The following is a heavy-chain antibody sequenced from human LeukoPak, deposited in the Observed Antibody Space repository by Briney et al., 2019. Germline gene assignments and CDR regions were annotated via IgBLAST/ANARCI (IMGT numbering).Heavy chain of an antibody. CDR3: ARVVVVVPDNWFDP. J-gene: IGHJ5*02. CDR2: IYASGST. D-gene: IGHD2-2*01. CDR1: GGSISSYY. V-gene: IGHV4-4*07. Sequence: SETLSLTCTVSGGSISSYYWSWIRQPAGEGLEWIGRIYASGSTNYNPSLKSRVTMSVDTSKNQFSLKLSSVTAADTAVYYCARVVVVVPDNWFDPWGQGTLVTVSS.